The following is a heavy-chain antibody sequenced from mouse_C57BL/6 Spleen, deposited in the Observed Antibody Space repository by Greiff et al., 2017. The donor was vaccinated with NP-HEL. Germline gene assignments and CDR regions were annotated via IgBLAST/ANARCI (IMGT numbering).Heavy chain of an antibody. Sequence: VLLQQSGAELVQPGASVKLSCTASGFNIKDYYMHWVKQRTEQGLEWIGRIDLEDGETKYAPKFHGKATITTDTSSNTAYLQLSSLTSEDTAVYYCARGTTVRYDYAMDYWGQGTSVTVSS. J-gene: IGHJ4*01. CDR2: IDLEDGET. D-gene: IGHD1-1*01. CDR1: GFNIKDYY. V-gene: IGHV14-2*01. CDR3: ARGTTVRYDYAMDY.